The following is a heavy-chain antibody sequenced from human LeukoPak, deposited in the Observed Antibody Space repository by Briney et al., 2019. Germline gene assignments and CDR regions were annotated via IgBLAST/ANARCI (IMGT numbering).Heavy chain of an antibody. CDR2: IINDGSYT. Sequence: HPGGSLRLFCAASGFTFSIYGMNWVRQAPGKGLMWVSHIINDGSYTTYADSVKGRFTISRDNAKNTVYLQMNSLRAEDTAVYYCATDDKYAPSSWGQGTLVTVSS. D-gene: IGHD2-2*01. CDR3: ATDDKYAPSS. J-gene: IGHJ5*02. CDR1: GFTFSIYG. V-gene: IGHV3-74*01.